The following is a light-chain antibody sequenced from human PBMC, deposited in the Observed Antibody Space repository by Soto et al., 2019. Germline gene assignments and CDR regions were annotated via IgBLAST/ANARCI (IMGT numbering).Light chain of an antibody. Sequence: EIVLTQSPGTLSLSPGERATLSCRASESVSTSYLAWYQQKPGQAPRLLIYGASGRATGIPDRFSVSASGTDFTLTISRLEPEDFALYYCQHYGTSAIFGPGTKVDIK. CDR3: QHYGTSAI. J-gene: IGKJ3*01. CDR1: ESVSTSY. CDR2: GAS. V-gene: IGKV3-20*01.